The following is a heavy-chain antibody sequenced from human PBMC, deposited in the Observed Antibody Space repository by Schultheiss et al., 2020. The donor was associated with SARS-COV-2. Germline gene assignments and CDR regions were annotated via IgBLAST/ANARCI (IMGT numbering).Heavy chain of an antibody. CDR2: IYYSGST. V-gene: IGHV4-34*01. CDR3: ARVVDDILTGYQYYFDY. Sequence: SETLSLTCAVYGGSFSGYYWSWIRQPPGKGLEWIGYIYYSGSTNYNPSLKSRVTISVDTSKNQFSLKLSSVTAADTAVYYCARVVDDILTGYQYYFDYWGQGTLVTVSS. CDR1: GGSFSGYY. J-gene: IGHJ4*02. D-gene: IGHD3-9*01.